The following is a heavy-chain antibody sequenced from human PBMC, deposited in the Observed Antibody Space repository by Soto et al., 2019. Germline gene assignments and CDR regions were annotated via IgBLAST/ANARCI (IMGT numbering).Heavy chain of an antibody. CDR1: GFTFSSYA. CDR2: ISGSGGST. D-gene: IGHD3-3*01. J-gene: IGHJ6*02. CDR3: AKDGSVSDADDITIFGVVITNLYYYYGMDV. V-gene: IGHV3-23*01. Sequence: GGSLRLSCAASGFTFSSYAMSWVRQAPGKGLEWVSAISGSGGSTYYADSVKGRFTISRDNSNNTLYLQMNSLRAEDTAVYYCAKDGSVSDADDITIFGVVITNLYYYYGMDVWGQGTTVTVSS.